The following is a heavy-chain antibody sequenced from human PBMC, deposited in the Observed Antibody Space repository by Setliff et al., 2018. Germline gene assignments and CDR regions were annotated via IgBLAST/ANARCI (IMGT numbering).Heavy chain of an antibody. D-gene: IGHD3-10*01. CDR2: IYWNDDK. V-gene: IGHV2-5*01. CDR3: ALLYYYGSGSNH. CDR1: GGSISSHYWS. J-gene: IGHJ4*02. Sequence: TLSLTCTVSGGSISSHYWSWIRQPPGKALEWLALIYWNDDKRYSPPLKSRLTITKDTSKNQVVLTMTNMDPVDTATYYCALLYYYGSGSNHWGQGTLVT.